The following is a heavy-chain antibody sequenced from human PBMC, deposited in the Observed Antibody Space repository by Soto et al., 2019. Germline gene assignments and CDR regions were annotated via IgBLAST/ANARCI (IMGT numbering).Heavy chain of an antibody. CDR1: GFTFSNAW. V-gene: IGHV3-15*07. CDR2: IKSKTDGGTT. CDR3: TTGDTIFLYGMDV. Sequence: GGPLRLSCAASGFTFSNAWMNWVRQAPGKGLEWVGRIKSKTDGGTTDYAAPVKGRFTISRDDSKNTLYLQMNSLKTEDTAVYYCTTGDTIFLYGMDVWGQGTTVTVSS. D-gene: IGHD3-9*01. J-gene: IGHJ6*02.